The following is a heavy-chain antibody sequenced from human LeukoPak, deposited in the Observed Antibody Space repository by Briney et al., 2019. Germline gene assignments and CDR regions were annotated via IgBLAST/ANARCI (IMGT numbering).Heavy chain of an antibody. CDR2: IYYSGNT. CDR3: ARDYAFDI. CDR1: GDSISSYY. J-gene: IGHJ3*02. Sequence: PSETLFLTCTVSGDSISSYYWSWIRQPPGKGLEWIGCIYYSGNTNYNPSLKSRVTISIDTSKNQFSLKLSSVTAADTAVYYCARDYAFDIWGQGTMATVSS. V-gene: IGHV4-59*01.